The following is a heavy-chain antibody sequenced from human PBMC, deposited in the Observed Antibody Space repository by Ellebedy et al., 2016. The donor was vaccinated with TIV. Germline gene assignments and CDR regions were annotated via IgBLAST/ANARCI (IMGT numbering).Heavy chain of an antibody. D-gene: IGHD5-12*01. Sequence: GESLKISCAASGFSFSSYWMSWVRQAPGKGLEWVANIKQDGSGKYYVDSVKGRVTISRDNAKKSLYLQMNSLRAEDTAVYYCAREGSAYDTYYYHFGMDVWGQGTTVTVSS. CDR3: AREGSAYDTYYYHFGMDV. V-gene: IGHV3-7*03. CDR2: IKQDGSGK. CDR1: GFSFSSYW. J-gene: IGHJ6*02.